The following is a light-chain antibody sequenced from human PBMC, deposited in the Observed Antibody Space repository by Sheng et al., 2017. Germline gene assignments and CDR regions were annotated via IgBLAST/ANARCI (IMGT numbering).Light chain of an antibody. J-gene: IGKJ1*01. CDR2: DTS. V-gene: IGKV3-15*01. Sequence: EIVMTQSPATLSVSPGERATLSCRASQSVSSNLAWYQQKPGQPPRLLIYDTSARATGIPARFSGSGSGTEFTLTITSLQPEDFAVYYCHQYNIWPPWTFGQGTKVEIK. CDR1: QSVSSN. CDR3: HQYNIWPPWT.